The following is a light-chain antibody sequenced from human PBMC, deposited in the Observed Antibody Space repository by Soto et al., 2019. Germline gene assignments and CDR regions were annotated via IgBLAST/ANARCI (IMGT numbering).Light chain of an antibody. J-gene: IGKJ3*01. CDR2: AAS. V-gene: IGKV1-39*01. CDR3: QQTYSTPFT. Sequence: DIQMTQSPSSLSASIGDRVTITCRASQSISNYLNWYQQKPGKAPKLLVYAASGFQSGVPSRFSGSRSGTDFTLTISSLQPEDFATYSCQQTYSTPFTFGPGTKVDLE. CDR1: QSISNY.